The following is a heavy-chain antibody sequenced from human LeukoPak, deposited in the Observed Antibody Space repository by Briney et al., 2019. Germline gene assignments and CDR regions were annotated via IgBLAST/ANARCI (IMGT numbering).Heavy chain of an antibody. J-gene: IGHJ6*04. Sequence: GRSLRLSCAASGFTFSSYAMSWVRQAPGKGLEWVSAISGSGGSTYYADSVKGRFTISRDNSKNTLYLQMNGLRAEDTAVYYCAKDQIGGSYYDILTGYYKTYYYYGMDVWGKGTTVTVSS. V-gene: IGHV3-23*01. CDR2: ISGSGGST. CDR1: GFTFSSYA. D-gene: IGHD3-9*01. CDR3: AKDQIGGSYYDILTGYYKTYYYYGMDV.